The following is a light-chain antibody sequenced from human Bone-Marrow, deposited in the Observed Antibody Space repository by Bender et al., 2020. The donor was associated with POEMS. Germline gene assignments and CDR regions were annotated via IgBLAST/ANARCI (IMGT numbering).Light chain of an antibody. J-gene: IGLJ1*01. CDR1: SSDVGGYHY. V-gene: IGLV2-14*03. CDR3: CSYAGNRNV. CDR2: DVS. Sequence: SALTQPASVSGSPGQSITISCTGTSSDVGGYHYVSWYQHHPGKAPKLIIYDVSSRPSGVSNRFSGSKAGNTASLTISALQAEDESDYYCCSYAGNRNVFGTGTKVTVL.